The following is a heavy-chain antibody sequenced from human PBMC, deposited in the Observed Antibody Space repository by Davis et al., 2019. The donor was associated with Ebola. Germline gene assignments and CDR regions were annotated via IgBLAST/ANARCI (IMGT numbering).Heavy chain of an antibody. CDR1: GYTFNSHG. CDR3: ARDRYNWNDFDY. CDR2: ISAYNGNT. J-gene: IGHJ4*02. V-gene: IGHV1-18*01. Sequence: AASVKVSCKASGYTFNSHGISWVRQAPGQGLEWMAWISAYNGNTNYAQKLQGRVTMTTDTSTSTAYLELRSLRSDDTAVYYCARDRYNWNDFDYWGQGTLVTVSS. D-gene: IGHD1-20*01.